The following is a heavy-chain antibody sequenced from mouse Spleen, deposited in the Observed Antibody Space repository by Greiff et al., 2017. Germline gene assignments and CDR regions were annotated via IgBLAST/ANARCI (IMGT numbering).Heavy chain of an antibody. CDR3: NAGNYYGSSPPDY. V-gene: IGHV1-39*01. CDR1: GYSFTGYN. D-gene: IGHD1-1*01. Sequence: EVKLVESGPELEKPGASVKISCKASGYSFTGYNMNRVKQSNGKSLEWIGNIDPYYGGTSYNQKFKGKATLTVDKSSSTAYMQLKSLTSEDTAVYYCNAGNYYGSSPPDYWGQGTTLTVSS. J-gene: IGHJ2*01. CDR2: IDPYYGGT.